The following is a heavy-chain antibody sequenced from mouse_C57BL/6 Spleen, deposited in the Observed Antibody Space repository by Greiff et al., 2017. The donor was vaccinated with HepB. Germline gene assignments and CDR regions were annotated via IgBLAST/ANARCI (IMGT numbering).Heavy chain of an antibody. CDR1: GFNIKDYY. V-gene: IGHV14-2*01. CDR2: IDPEDGET. D-gene: IGHD2-2*01. CDR3: APVYGYDLGYFDY. J-gene: IGHJ2*01. Sequence: VQLKESGAELVKPGASVKLSCTASGFNIKDYYMHWVKQRTEQGLEWIGRIDPEDGETKYAPKFQGTATITADTSSNTAYLQLSSLTSEDTAVYYCAPVYGYDLGYFDYWGQGTTLTVSS.